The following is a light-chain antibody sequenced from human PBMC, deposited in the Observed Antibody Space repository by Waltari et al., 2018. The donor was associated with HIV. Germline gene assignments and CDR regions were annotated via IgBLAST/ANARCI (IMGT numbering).Light chain of an antibody. CDR1: QTVNTNS. J-gene: IGKJ5*01. CDR2: GAS. Sequence: EIVLTQSPGTLSLSPGERATLSCRASQTVNTNSLAWYQQKPGQAPRLLIYGASSRATGIPDRFSGSGSGTDFTLTISRLEPEDFAVYYCQQYGSSPPITFGQGTRLEIK. V-gene: IGKV3-20*01. CDR3: QQYGSSPPIT.